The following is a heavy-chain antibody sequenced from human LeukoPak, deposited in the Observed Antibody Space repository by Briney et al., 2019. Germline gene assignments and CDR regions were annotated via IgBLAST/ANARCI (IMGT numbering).Heavy chain of an antibody. Sequence: PSETLSLTCAVYGGSFSGYYWSWIRQPPGKGLEWIGEINRSGSTNYKPSLKSRVTISVDTSRNQFSLKLSSVAAADTAVYYCARGRGDYVCEDFDYWGQGTLVTVSS. CDR2: INRSGST. CDR1: GGSFSGYY. J-gene: IGHJ4*02. V-gene: IGHV4-34*01. D-gene: IGHD4-17*01. CDR3: ARGRGDYVCEDFDY.